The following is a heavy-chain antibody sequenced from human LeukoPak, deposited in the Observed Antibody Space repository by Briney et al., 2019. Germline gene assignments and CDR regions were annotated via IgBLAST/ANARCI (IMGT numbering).Heavy chain of an antibody. CDR1: GFTFSSYS. D-gene: IGHD6-19*01. CDR3: AKGGIYSSGWYDRRVDY. Sequence: GGSLRLSCAASGFTFSSYSMNWVRQAPGPGLEWVSSISSSSSYIYYADSVKGRFTISRDNAKNSLYLQMNSLRAEDTAVYYCAKGGIYSSGWYDRRVDYWGQGTLVTVSS. J-gene: IGHJ4*02. CDR2: ISSSSSYI. V-gene: IGHV3-21*01.